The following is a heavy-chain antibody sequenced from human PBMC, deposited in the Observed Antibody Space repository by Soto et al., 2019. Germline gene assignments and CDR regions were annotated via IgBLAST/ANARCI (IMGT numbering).Heavy chain of an antibody. CDR2: IKSKTDGGTT. CDR1: GFTFSNAW. J-gene: IGHJ4*02. V-gene: IGHV3-15*01. CDR3: TAHDFWSDYSADDY. D-gene: IGHD3-3*01. Sequence: GGSLRLSCAASGFTFSNAWMSWVRQAPGKGLEWVGRIKSKTDGGTTDYAAPVKGRFTISRDDSKNTLYLQMNSLKTEDTAVYYCTAHDFWSDYSADDYWGQGTLVTVSS.